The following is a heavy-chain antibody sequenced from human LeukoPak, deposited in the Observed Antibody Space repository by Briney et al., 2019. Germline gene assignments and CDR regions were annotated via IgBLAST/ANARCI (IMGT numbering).Heavy chain of an antibody. Sequence: GGSLRLSCAASGIPFSSYAMTWVRQAPGKGLEWVSSISDTGGNTYYADSVKGRFTIYRDNSKNILYLQMNSLRAEDTALYYCARKAYYYGSGTYDPFDYWGQGTLVTVSS. J-gene: IGHJ4*02. CDR1: GIPFSSYA. V-gene: IGHV3-23*01. CDR2: ISDTGGNT. D-gene: IGHD3-10*01. CDR3: ARKAYYYGSGTYDPFDY.